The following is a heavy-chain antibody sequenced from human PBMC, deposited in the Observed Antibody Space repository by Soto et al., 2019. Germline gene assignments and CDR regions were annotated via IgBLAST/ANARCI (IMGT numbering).Heavy chain of an antibody. V-gene: IGHV4-39*07. D-gene: IGHD2-21*01. CDR2: IYYSGST. CDR1: GGSISSSSYY. J-gene: IGHJ5*02. Sequence: SETLSLTCTVSGGSISSSSYYWGWIRQPPGKGLEWIGNIYYSGSTYYNPSLKSRVTISVDTSKNQFSLKVNSVTAADTAVYYCARRAVVAVTGSLDNWIDPRGQGILVPVSS. CDR3: ARRAVVAVTGSLDNWIDP.